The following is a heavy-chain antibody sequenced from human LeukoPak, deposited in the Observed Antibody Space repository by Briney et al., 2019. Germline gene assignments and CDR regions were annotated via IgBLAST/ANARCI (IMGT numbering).Heavy chain of an antibody. J-gene: IGHJ4*02. V-gene: IGHV4-61*02. Sequence: SETLSLTCTVSGGSISSGSYYWSWIRQPAGKGLEWIGRIYTSGSTNYNPSLKSRVTISVDTSKNQFSLKLSPVTAADTAVYYCARSHLYDSSGSDYWGQGTLVTVSS. CDR3: ARSHLYDSSGSDY. D-gene: IGHD3-22*01. CDR1: GGSISSGSYY. CDR2: IYTSGST.